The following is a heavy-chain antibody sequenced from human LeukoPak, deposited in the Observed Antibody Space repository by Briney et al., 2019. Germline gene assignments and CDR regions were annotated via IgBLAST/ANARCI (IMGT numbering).Heavy chain of an antibody. CDR1: VYTFTVYY. V-gene: IGHV1-2*02. Sequence: AAVKVSCKASVYTFTVYYMHCVRHAPRQGGEWVGWINPDSVGTNYAQNFQGRVTMTRDTSISTAYMELRRLRSDDTAVYYCARDDCSGGSCYSYFDYWGQGTLVTVSS. D-gene: IGHD2-15*01. CDR3: ARDDCSGGSCYSYFDY. CDR2: INPDSVGT. J-gene: IGHJ4*02.